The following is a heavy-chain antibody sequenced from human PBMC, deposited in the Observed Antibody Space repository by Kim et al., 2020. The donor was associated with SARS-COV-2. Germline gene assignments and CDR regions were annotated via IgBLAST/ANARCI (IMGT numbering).Heavy chain of an antibody. J-gene: IGHJ4*02. CDR1: GGSFSGYY. CDR3: ARVGIRSSWAFDY. CDR2: INHSGST. Sequence: SETLSLTCAVYGGSFSGYYWSWIRQPPGKGLEWIGEINHSGSTNYNPSLKSRVTISVDTSKNQFSLKLSSVTAADTAVYYCARVGIRSSWAFDYWGQGTLVTVSS. D-gene: IGHD6-13*01. V-gene: IGHV4-34*01.